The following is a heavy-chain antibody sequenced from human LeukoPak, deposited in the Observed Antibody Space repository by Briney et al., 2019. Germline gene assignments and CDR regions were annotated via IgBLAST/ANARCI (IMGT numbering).Heavy chain of an antibody. CDR3: ARYVDSPYYDILTGYYKGNDAFDI. CDR2: IYYSGST. V-gene: IGHV4-59*01. Sequence: SETLSPTCTVSGGSISSYYWSWIRQPPGKGLEWIGYIYYSGSTNYNPSLKSRVTISVDTSKNQFSLKLSSVTAADTAVYYCARYVDSPYYDILTGYYKGNDAFDIWGQGTMVTVSS. CDR1: GGSISSYY. D-gene: IGHD3-9*01. J-gene: IGHJ3*02.